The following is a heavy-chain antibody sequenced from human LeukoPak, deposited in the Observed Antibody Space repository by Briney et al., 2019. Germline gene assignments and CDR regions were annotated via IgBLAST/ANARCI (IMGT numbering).Heavy chain of an antibody. J-gene: IGHJ4*02. CDR3: ARVAYGSGSRLIDC. V-gene: IGHV4-59*12. D-gene: IGHD3-10*01. Sequence: SETLSLTCAVYGGSFSGYYWSWIRQPPGKGLEWIGYIYYSGSTNYNSSLKSRVSISVDTSKNQFSLKLTSVTAADTAVYYCARVAYGSGSRLIDCWGQGTLVTISS. CDR1: GGSFSGYY. CDR2: IYYSGST.